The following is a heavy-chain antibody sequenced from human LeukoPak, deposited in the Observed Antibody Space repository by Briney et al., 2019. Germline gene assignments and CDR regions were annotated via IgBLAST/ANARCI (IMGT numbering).Heavy chain of an antibody. J-gene: IGHJ4*02. D-gene: IGHD5-18*01. CDR2: IRYDGSNK. CDR1: GFTFSSYG. V-gene: IGHV3-30*02. CDR3: AKDERYSYGLGGY. Sequence: GGSLRLSCAASGFTFSSYGMHWVRQAPGKGLEWVAFIRYDGSNKYYADSVKGRFTISRDNSKNTLYPQMNSLRAEDTAVYYCAKDERYSYGLGGYWGQGTLVTVSS.